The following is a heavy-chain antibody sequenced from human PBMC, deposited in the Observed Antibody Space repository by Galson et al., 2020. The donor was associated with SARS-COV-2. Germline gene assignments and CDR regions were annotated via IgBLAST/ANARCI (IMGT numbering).Heavy chain of an antibody. D-gene: IGHD3-3*01. Sequence: SLKISCAASGFTFDDYAMHWVRQAPGKGLEWVSGISWNSGSIGYADSVKGRFTISRDNAKNSLYLQMNSLRAEDTALYYCAKDGTGYYGFWGWYSAGGFGIWGQGTMVTVSS. J-gene: IGHJ3*02. V-gene: IGHV3-9*01. CDR3: AKDGTGYYGFWGWYSAGGFGI. CDR2: ISWNSGSI. CDR1: GFTFDDYA.